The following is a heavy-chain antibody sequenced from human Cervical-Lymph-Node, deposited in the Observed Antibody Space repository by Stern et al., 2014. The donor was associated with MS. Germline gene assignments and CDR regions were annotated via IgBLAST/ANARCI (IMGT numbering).Heavy chain of an antibody. Sequence: QLVESGAEVKKPGASLKVSCTASGYTFTGFFLHWVRPAPGQGLEWVGWINPNTGVTKSAQKFQGWVTLTRDTSINTVYMELNRLKSDDTAVFYCARGYPFFDNWGQGTLVTVSS. CDR2: INPNTGVT. J-gene: IGHJ4*02. CDR1: GYTFTGFF. D-gene: IGHD2-15*01. V-gene: IGHV1-2*04. CDR3: ARGYPFFDN.